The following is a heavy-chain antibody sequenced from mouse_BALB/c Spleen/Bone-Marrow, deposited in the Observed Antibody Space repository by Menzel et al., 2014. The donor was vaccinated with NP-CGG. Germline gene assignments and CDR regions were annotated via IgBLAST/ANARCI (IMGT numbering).Heavy chain of an antibody. V-gene: IGHV5-12-2*01. CDR2: ISNGGGST. Sequence: EVMLVESGGGLVQPGGSLKLSCADSGFTFSSYTMSWVRQTPEKRLEWVAYISNGGGSTYYPDTVKGRFTISRDNAKNSLHLQMSSLNSEDTAMYYCARGLRGYAMDYWSQRTSVTVSS. D-gene: IGHD2-4*01. J-gene: IGHJ4*01. CDR1: GFTFSSYT. CDR3: ARGLRGYAMDY.